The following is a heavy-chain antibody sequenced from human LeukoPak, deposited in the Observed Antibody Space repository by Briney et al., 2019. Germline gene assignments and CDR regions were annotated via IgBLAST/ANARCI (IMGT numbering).Heavy chain of an antibody. V-gene: IGHV3-7*01. Sequence: GGSLRLSCAASGFTFSSYWMSWVRQSPGKGLEWVANIKPDGSEKYFMDSVKGRFTISKDNAKNALYLEMNSLRAEDTAEYFCARERMYSGSGSTYPYYDYWGQGTLVTVSS. CDR3: ARERMYSGSGSTYPYYDY. CDR1: GFTFSSYW. D-gene: IGHD3-10*01. CDR2: IKPDGSEK. J-gene: IGHJ4*02.